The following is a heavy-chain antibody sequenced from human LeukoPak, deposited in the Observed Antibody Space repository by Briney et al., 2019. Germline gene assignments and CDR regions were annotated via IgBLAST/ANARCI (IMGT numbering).Heavy chain of an antibody. D-gene: IGHD3-22*01. CDR3: ARGSDYYDSSGYFRRRNGMDV. Sequence: SETLSLTCTVSGGSISSSSYYWGWIRQPPGKGLEWIGEIYHSGSTNYNPSLKSRVTISVDKSKNQFSLKLSSVTAADTAVYYCARGSDYYDSSGYFRRRNGMDVWGQGTTVTVSS. J-gene: IGHJ6*02. CDR2: IYHSGST. CDR1: GGSISSSSYY. V-gene: IGHV4-39*07.